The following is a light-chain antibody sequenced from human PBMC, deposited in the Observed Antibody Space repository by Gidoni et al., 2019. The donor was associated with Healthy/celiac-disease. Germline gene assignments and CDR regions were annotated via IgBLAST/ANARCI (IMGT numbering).Light chain of an antibody. V-gene: IGKV1-33*01. CDR3: QQYDNLPIT. J-gene: IGKJ5*01. CDR2: DAS. CDR1: QDISNY. Sequence: DVLMTPSPSSLSASVRDRVTNTYQASQDISNYLNWYQQKQGKAPKLLIYDASNLETGVPSRLSGSGAGTDFTFTISSLQHEDIATYYCQQYDNLPITFGQGTRLEIK.